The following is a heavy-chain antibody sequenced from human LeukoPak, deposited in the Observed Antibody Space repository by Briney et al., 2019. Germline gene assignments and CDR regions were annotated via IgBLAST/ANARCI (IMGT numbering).Heavy chain of an antibody. D-gene: IGHD2-2*02. CDR1: GYTFTGYY. V-gene: IGHV1-2*02. CDR2: IDPDSGGT. CDR3: ARVPGPYTTSRFDF. J-gene: IGHJ4*02. Sequence: ASVKVSCKTSGYTFTGYYLHWVRQAPGQRPEWMGRIDPDSGGTHYGQRFQGRVTVTRDTSITTVYMELSGLTSDDTAVYYCARVPGPYTTSRFDFWGQGTLVTVSS.